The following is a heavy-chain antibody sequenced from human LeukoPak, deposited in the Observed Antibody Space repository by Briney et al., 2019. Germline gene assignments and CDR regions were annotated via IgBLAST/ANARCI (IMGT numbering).Heavy chain of an antibody. Sequence: PGGSLRLSCAASGFTFSSYPINWVRQAPGKGLEWVANIKQDGSEKYYVDSVKGRFTISRDNAKNSLYLQMNSLRAEDTAVYYCAREPGDCSSTSCYGIYFDYWGQGTLVTVSS. CDR1: GFTFSSYP. CDR2: IKQDGSEK. CDR3: AREPGDCSSTSCYGIYFDY. V-gene: IGHV3-7*05. J-gene: IGHJ4*02. D-gene: IGHD2-2*01.